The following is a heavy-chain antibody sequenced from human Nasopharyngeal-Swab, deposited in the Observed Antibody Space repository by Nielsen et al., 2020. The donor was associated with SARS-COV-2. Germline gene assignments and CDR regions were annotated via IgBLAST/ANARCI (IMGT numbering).Heavy chain of an antibody. J-gene: IGHJ6*03. V-gene: IGHV3-49*04. Sequence: GGSLRLSCTASGFTFGDYAMSWVRQAPGKGLERVGFIRSKAYGGTTEYAASVKGRFTISRDDSKSIAYLQMNSLKTEDTAVYYCTRETRIAVAGTLLYYYYYYMDVWGKGTTVTVSS. CDR1: GFTFGDYA. D-gene: IGHD6-19*01. CDR3: TRETRIAVAGTLLYYYYYYMDV. CDR2: IRSKAYGGTT.